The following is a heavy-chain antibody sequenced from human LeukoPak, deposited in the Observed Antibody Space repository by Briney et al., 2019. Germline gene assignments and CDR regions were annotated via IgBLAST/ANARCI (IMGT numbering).Heavy chain of an antibody. J-gene: IGHJ4*02. V-gene: IGHV1-8*01. CDR1: GYTFTSYD. CDR3: ASAHRSGYAFDY. Sequence: ASVKVSCKASGYTFTSYDINWVRQATGQGLEGMGWMNPNSGNTGYAQKFQGRVTMTRNTSISTAYMELSSLRSDDTAVYYCASAHRSGYAFDYWGQGTLVSVSS. CDR2: MNPNSGNT. D-gene: IGHD3-3*01.